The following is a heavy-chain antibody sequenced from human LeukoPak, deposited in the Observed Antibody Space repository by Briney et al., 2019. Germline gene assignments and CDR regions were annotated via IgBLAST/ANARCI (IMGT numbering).Heavy chain of an antibody. Sequence: GGSLRLSCVVSGFTLSSRWMMWVRQAPGKGLEWMTNINRDGSEKNYVDSVKGRSTITRDNAENPLYLQMNSLKVEDTAIYYCATYDSWSGYNIAYWGQGTLVTVSS. CDR1: GFTLSSRW. V-gene: IGHV3-7*03. J-gene: IGHJ4*02. CDR3: ATYDSWSGYNIAY. D-gene: IGHD3-3*01. CDR2: INRDGSEK.